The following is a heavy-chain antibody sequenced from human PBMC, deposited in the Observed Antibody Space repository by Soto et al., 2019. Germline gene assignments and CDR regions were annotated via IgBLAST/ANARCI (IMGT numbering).Heavy chain of an antibody. Sequence: QVHLVESGGGVVQPGRSLRLSCAASGFTFSSYGMLWVRQAPGKGLEWVAVMWYNGSKKYYGESVKGRFTIFRDNSENTLYLEMSSLRAEDTAVYYCARQLAVPYAAYAMDVWGQGTTVTVSS. V-gene: IGHV3-33*03. J-gene: IGHJ6*02. CDR3: ARQLAVPYAAYAMDV. CDR1: GFTFSSYG. CDR2: MWYNGSKK. D-gene: IGHD2-15*01.